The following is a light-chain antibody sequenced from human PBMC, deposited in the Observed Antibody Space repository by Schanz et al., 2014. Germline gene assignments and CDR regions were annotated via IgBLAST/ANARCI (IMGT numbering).Light chain of an antibody. J-gene: IGLJ2*01. Sequence: QSALTQPASVSGSPGQSITISCTGTSSDVGSYNLVSWYQHHPGKAPKLMIYDVSNRPSGVSNRFSGSKSGTSASLAITGLQAEDEADYYCQSYDNSLSGVVFGGGTKLTVL. CDR3: QSYDNSLSGVV. CDR2: DVS. CDR1: SSDVGSYNL. V-gene: IGLV2-14*02.